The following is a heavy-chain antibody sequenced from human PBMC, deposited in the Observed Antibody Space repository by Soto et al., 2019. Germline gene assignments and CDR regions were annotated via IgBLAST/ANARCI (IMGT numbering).Heavy chain of an antibody. CDR2: IHYTGSR. V-gene: IGHV4-59*02. Sequence: SETLSLTCTVSGASVNDYYWNWVRQPLGKGLEWIGFIHYTGSRIFNPSLQSRVTMSVDVSQNQFSLRLTSVTAADTAIYYCARWGHPAVKAFDIWGQGTTVTVSS. CDR3: ARWGHPAVKAFDI. CDR1: GASVNDYY. J-gene: IGHJ3*02. D-gene: IGHD3-16*01.